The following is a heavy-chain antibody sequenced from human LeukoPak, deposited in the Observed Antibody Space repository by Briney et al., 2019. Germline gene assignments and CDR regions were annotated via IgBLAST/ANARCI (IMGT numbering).Heavy chain of an antibody. V-gene: IGHV4-59*08. CDR3: ARRGAPSDYGDYGPDFAQ. Sequence: SETLSLTCTVSGGSISSYYWSWIRQPPGKGLEWIGYIYYSGSTNYNPSLKSRVTTSVDTSKNQFSLKLSSVTAADTAVYYCARRGAPSDYGDYGPDFAQWGPGTLVPVPP. D-gene: IGHD4-17*01. CDR2: IYYSGST. J-gene: IGHJ4*02. CDR1: GGSISSYY.